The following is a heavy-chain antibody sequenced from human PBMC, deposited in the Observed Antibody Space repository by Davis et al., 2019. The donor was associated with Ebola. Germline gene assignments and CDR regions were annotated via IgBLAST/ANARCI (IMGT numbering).Heavy chain of an antibody. D-gene: IGHD4/OR15-4a*01. CDR2: IYPGDSDT. V-gene: IGHV5-51*01. CDR1: GYSFNNYW. Sequence: GESLKISCKGSGYSFNNYWIGWVRQMPGKGLEWMGIIYPGDSDTRYSPSFEGQVTISVDRSITTAHLQWSSLKASDTAIYYCARQASLYGAIDYWGQGTLVTVSS. CDR3: ARQASLYGAIDY. J-gene: IGHJ4*02.